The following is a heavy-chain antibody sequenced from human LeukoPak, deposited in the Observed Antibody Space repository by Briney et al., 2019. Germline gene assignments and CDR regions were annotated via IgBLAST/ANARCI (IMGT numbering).Heavy chain of an antibody. CDR1: GDSISSYY. D-gene: IGHD4-11*01. Sequence: PSETLSLTCTVSGDSISSYYWSWVRQPPGKGLEWTAYIYYSGSTNYNPSLKSRVIISVDTSKNQFSLRLSSVTAADTAVYYCARGRHEETTFRDYYYGLDVWGQGTTVTVSS. CDR3: ARGRHEETTFRDYYYGLDV. CDR2: IYYSGST. J-gene: IGHJ6*02. V-gene: IGHV4-59*12.